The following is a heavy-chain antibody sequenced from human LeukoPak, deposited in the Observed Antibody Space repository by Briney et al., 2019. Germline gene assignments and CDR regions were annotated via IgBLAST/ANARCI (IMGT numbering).Heavy chain of an antibody. V-gene: IGHV3-30*18. CDR2: ISYDGSNK. D-gene: IGHD6-13*01. J-gene: IGHJ6*02. CDR3: AKDLAAAGHIPYYYYGMDV. CDR1: GFTFSSYG. Sequence: PGRSLRLSCAASGFTFSSYGMHWVRQAPGKGLEWVAVISYDGSNKYYADSVKGRFTISRDNSKNTLYLQMNSLRAEDTAVYYCAKDLAAAGHIPYYYYGMDVWGQGTTVTVSS.